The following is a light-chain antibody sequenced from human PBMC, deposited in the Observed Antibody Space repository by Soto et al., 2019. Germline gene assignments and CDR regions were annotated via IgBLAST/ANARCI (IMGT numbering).Light chain of an antibody. CDR2: DAS. J-gene: IGKJ2*01. CDR1: QSLTSW. Sequence: DIQMTQSPSTLSVSVGDRVAITCRASQSLTSWLAWYQQKPGKAPKLLIHDASSLESGVPSRFSGSGSGTEFTLTISSLQPDDFATYYCQQYNSYSTTFGQGTKLEIK. V-gene: IGKV1-5*01. CDR3: QQYNSYSTT.